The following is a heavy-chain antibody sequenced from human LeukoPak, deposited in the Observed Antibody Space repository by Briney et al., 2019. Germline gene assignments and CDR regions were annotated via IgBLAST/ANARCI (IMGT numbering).Heavy chain of an antibody. CDR1: GFTFSSSG. J-gene: IGHJ4*02. D-gene: IGHD2-15*01. Sequence: PGGSLRLSCAASGFTFSSSGMHWVRQAPGKGLEWVAFIRYDGSNKYYAGSVKGRFTISRDNSKNTLYLQMNSLRAEDTAVYYCAKDRGGFVVQAFDYWGQGTLVTVSS. CDR2: IRYDGSNK. CDR3: AKDRGGFVVQAFDY. V-gene: IGHV3-30*02.